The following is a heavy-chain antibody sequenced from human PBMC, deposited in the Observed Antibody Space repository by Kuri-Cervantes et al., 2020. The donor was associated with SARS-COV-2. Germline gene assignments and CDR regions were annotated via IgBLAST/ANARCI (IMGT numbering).Heavy chain of an antibody. CDR3: ARVMDIVATMGVLANYGMDV. D-gene: IGHD5-12*01. CDR2: IRSKAYGGTT. J-gene: IGHJ6*02. Sequence: GGSLRLSCAASGFSFSDHYMDWVRQAPGKGLEWVGFIRSKAYGGTTEYAASVKGRFTISRDNAKNSLYLQMNSLRAEDTAVYYCARVMDIVATMGVLANYGMDVWGQGTTVTVSS. CDR1: GFSFSDHY. V-gene: IGHV3-71*01.